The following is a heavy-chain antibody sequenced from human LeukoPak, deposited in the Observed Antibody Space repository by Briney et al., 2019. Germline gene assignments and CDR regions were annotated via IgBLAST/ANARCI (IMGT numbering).Heavy chain of an antibody. V-gene: IGHV1-2*02. CDR2: INPNSGGT. J-gene: IGHJ6*03. CDR3: ARNDKYSSSWFPDYYYYMDV. D-gene: IGHD6-13*01. Sequence: GASVKVSCKASGYTFTGYYMHWVRQAPGQGLEWMGWINPNSGGTNYAQKFQGRVTMTRDTSISTAYMELSRLRSDDTAVYYCARNDKYSSSWFPDYYYYMDVWGKGTTVTVSS. CDR1: GYTFTGYY.